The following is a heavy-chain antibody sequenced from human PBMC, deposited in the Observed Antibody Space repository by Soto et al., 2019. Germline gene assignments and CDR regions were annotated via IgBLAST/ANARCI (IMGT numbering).Heavy chain of an antibody. CDR2: INSGGGNT. CDR1: GYTFTGYY. D-gene: IGHD2-21*02. CDR3: AGGNCAGDCYFDY. J-gene: IGHJ4*02. V-gene: IGHV1-46*01. Sequence: QVQLVQSGTEVKKPGASVKISCKASGYTFTGYYIYWVRQAPGQGLEFMGAINSGGGNTDYAQKFQGRVTVNRDTSTSTVYMELISLRVDDTAVYYCAGGNCAGDCYFDYWGQGTLVTVSS.